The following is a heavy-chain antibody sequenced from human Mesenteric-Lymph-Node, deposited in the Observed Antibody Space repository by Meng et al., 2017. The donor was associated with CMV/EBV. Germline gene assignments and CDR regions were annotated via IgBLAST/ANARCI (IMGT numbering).Heavy chain of an antibody. CDR1: GGSFSGYY. CDR2: INHSGST. V-gene: IGHV4-34*01. J-gene: IGHJ5*02. Sequence: ETLSLTGAVYGGSFSGYYWSWIRQPPGKGLEWIGEINHSGSTNYNPSLKSRVTISVDTSKNQFSLKLSSVTAADTAVYYCAGGRFDPWGQGTLVTVSS. CDR3: AGGRFDP.